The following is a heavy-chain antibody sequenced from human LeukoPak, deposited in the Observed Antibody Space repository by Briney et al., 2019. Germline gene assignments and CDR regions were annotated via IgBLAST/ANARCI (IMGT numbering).Heavy chain of an antibody. V-gene: IGHV3-30*04. Sequence: GGSLRLSCAASGFTFSGFAMHWVRQAPGKGLEWVAVISYDGSDKYYADSVKGRFTISRDNSQNTVYLQMNSLRADDTAVYYCARDGGYVLTYWGQGTLVTVSS. CDR1: GFTFSGFA. CDR2: ISYDGSDK. CDR3: ARDGGYVLTY. D-gene: IGHD5-12*01. J-gene: IGHJ4*02.